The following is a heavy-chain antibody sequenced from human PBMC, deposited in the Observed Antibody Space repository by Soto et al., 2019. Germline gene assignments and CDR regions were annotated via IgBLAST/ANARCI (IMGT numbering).Heavy chain of an antibody. CDR1: GFTFSSYS. D-gene: IGHD6-6*01. CDR3: ATYGSSSLSSLVGTPVFDC. J-gene: IGHJ4*02. Sequence: EVQLVESGGGLVQPGGSLRLSCAASGFTFSSYSMNWVRQAPGKGLEWVSYISSSSSTIYYADSVKGGFTISRDNAMNSLYLQSNSLRDEETAVYYCATYGSSSLSSLVGTPVFDCCGQGTLVTVSS. V-gene: IGHV3-48*02. CDR2: ISSSSSTI.